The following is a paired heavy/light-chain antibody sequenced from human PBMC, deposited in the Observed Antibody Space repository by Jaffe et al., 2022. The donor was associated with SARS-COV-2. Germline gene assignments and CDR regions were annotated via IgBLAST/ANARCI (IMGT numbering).Heavy chain of an antibody. CDR1: GGSYGFSDYY. CDR3: ARRIGYHYYMDV. J-gene: IGHJ6*03. CDR2: IKGAGST. V-gene: IGHV4-34*01. Sequence: QVQLQQWGAGLLKPSETLSLTCAVYGGSYGFSDYYWGWFRQTPGTGLEWIGEIKGAGSTNYNPSLKSRVFISGDTSKNQISLRLSFVTAADTAVYYCARRIGYHYYMDVWGTGTTITVSS. D-gene: IGHD2-15*01.
Light chain of an antibody. CDR2: VVI. CDR3: CSYAGNYTLI. Sequence: QSALTQPRSVSGSPGESVTISCIGTSSDIGAYNYVSWYQQHPGRAPKLMIYVVIKRPSGVPDRFSGSKSDNTASLTISGLQAEDEADYYCCSYAGNYTLIFGGGTKLTVL. J-gene: IGLJ2*01. V-gene: IGLV2-11*01. CDR1: SSDIGAYNY.